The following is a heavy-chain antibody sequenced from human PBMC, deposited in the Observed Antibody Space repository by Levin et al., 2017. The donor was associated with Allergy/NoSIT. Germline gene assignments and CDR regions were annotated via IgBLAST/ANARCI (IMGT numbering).Heavy chain of an antibody. D-gene: IGHD2-15*01. J-gene: IGHJ3*02. CDR2: IKSKTDGGTT. Sequence: PGGSLRLSCAASGFTFSNAWMSWVRQAPGKGLEWVGRIKSKTDGGTTDYAAPVKGRFTISRDDSKNTLYLQMNSLKTEDTAVYYCLRYCSGGRSPWCAFDSWGQGTMVTVSS. V-gene: IGHV3-15*01. CDR3: LRYCSGGRSPWCAFDS. CDR1: GFTFSNAW.